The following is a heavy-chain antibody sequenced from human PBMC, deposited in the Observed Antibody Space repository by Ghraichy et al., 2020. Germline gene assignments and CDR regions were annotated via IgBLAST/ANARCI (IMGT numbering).Heavy chain of an antibody. CDR1: GFTFSIYD. Sequence: LSLTCAASGFTFSIYDFHWVRQATGKGLEWVSAIGTGGDTYYSGSVKGRFTISRDNAKNSLYLQMNGLTAGDTAVYYCARETMYTTGWYDAVDIWGLGTMVTVSS. V-gene: IGHV3-13*01. J-gene: IGHJ3*02. CDR2: IGTGGDT. CDR3: ARETMYTTGWYDAVDI. D-gene: IGHD6-13*01.